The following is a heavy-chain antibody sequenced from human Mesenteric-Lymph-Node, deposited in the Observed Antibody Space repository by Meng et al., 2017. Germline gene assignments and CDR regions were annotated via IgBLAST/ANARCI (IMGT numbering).Heavy chain of an antibody. Sequence: QVPLQQWGAGLLKPSETLSLTCAVYGGSFSGYYWSWIRQPPGKGLEWIGEINRSGSTNYNPSLKSRVTISVDTSKNQFSLKLSSVTAADTAVYYCARVGQWLPIDYWGQGTLVTVSS. CDR1: GGSFSGYY. J-gene: IGHJ4*02. V-gene: IGHV4-34*01. D-gene: IGHD6-19*01. CDR2: INRSGST. CDR3: ARVGQWLPIDY.